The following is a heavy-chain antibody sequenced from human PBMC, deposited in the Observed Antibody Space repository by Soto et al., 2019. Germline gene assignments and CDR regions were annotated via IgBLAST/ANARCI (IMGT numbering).Heavy chain of an antibody. Sequence: ESVKISSTASGYSFTSYWINWVGQTPGKGLEWMGRIDADDSYSTYSPSFQGHVTISADRSISTAYLQWSGLKASDTAMYYCARGISRFYGMDVWGQGTTVTVSS. D-gene: IGHD1-20*01. CDR3: ARGISRFYGMDV. CDR1: GYSFTSYW. CDR2: IDADDSYS. V-gene: IGHV5-10-1*01. J-gene: IGHJ6*02.